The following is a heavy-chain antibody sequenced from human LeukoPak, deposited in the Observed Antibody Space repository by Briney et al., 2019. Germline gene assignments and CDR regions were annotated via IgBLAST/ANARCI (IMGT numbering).Heavy chain of an antibody. V-gene: IGHV4-39*01. CDR1: GGSISSSSYY. CDR2: IYYSGST. J-gene: IGHJ6*02. Sequence: PSETLSLTCTVSGGSISSSSYYWGWVRQPPGKGLEWIGSIYYSGSTYYNSALNSRLTISVDTSKNQFSLNLASVTAADTAVYYCARLKYIPYYNYDLDVWGQGTTVTVSS. D-gene: IGHD2-2*02. CDR3: ARLKYIPYYNYDLDV.